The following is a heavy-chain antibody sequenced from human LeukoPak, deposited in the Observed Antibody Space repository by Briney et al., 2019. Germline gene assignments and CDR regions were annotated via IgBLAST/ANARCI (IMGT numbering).Heavy chain of an antibody. CDR1: GYTFTSYG. CDR2: ISAYNGNT. J-gene: IGHJ4*02. Sequence: ASVKVSCKASGYTFTSYGISWVRQAPGQGLEWMGWISAYNGNTNYAQKFQGRVTMTRDTSISTAYMDLSRLRSDDTAVYYCARGGYDYTRPDYWGQGTLVTVSS. V-gene: IGHV1-18*01. CDR3: ARGGYDYTRPDY. D-gene: IGHD5-12*01.